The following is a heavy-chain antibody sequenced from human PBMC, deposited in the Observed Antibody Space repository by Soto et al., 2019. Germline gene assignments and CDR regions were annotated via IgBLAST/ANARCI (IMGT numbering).Heavy chain of an antibody. D-gene: IGHD2-8*01. Sequence: GASVKVSCKASGYTFTSYDINWVRQATGQGLEWMGWMNPNSGNTGYAQKFQGRVTTTRNTSISTAYMELSSLRSEDTAVYYCARSYCTNGVCLDYWGQGTLVTVSS. CDR1: GYTFTSYD. J-gene: IGHJ4*02. CDR3: ARSYCTNGVCLDY. V-gene: IGHV1-8*01. CDR2: MNPNSGNT.